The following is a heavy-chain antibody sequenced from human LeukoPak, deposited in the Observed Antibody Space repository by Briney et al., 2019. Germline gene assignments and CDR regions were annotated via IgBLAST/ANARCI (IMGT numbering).Heavy chain of an antibody. D-gene: IGHD2-21*02. J-gene: IGHJ4*02. V-gene: IGHV3-23*01. Sequence: GGSLRLSCVASGITFRNYAMSWVRQAPGKGLEWVSSISGSGGSTYESDSVKGRFTISRDNSENTLYLQMNSLRAEDTAVYYCAKGPPYCGGDCFSPDYWGQGTLVTVSS. CDR1: GITFRNYA. CDR2: ISGSGGST. CDR3: AKGPPYCGGDCFSPDY.